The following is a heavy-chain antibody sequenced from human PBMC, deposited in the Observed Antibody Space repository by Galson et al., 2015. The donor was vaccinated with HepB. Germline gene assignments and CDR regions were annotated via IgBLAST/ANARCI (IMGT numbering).Heavy chain of an antibody. V-gene: IGHV4-59*01. J-gene: IGHJ4*02. CDR1: GGSISSYY. Sequence: SETLSLTCTVSGGSISSYYWSWIRQPPGKGLEWIGYIYYSGSTNYNPSLKSRVTISVDTSKNQFSLKLSSVTAEDTAVYYCARDHTIAVAGTPLDYWGQGTLVTVSS. D-gene: IGHD6-19*01. CDR3: ARDHTIAVAGTPLDY. CDR2: IYYSGST.